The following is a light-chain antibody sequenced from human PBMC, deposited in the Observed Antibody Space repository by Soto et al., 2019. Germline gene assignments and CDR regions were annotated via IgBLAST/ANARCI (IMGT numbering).Light chain of an antibody. CDR3: QQYDNSPIT. Sequence: EIVLPQSPGTLSLSPGARATLSCRASQSVSNNYLAWYQQKPGQAPRLLIYGASNRATGIPDRFSGTGSETDFTLTISRLEPEDFAVYYCQQYDNSPITFGQGTRLEIK. V-gene: IGKV3-20*01. CDR1: QSVSNNY. CDR2: GAS. J-gene: IGKJ5*01.